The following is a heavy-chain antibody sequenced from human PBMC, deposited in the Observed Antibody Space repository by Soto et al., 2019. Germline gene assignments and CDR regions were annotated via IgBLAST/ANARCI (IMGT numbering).Heavy chain of an antibody. CDR3: ARDSGGNSENYYGLDV. D-gene: IGHD1-1*01. J-gene: IGHJ6*02. CDR2: FYRSGST. CDR1: GVSVSSGDYY. V-gene: IGHV4-31*03. Sequence: QVQLQESGPGLVKPSQTLSLSCNVYGVSVSSGDYYWSWIRQHAGGGLEWIGYFYRSGSTYYKPSLRVRVIMSVDTSTNQISLRLLSVTAADTAMYFFARDSGGNSENYYGLDVWGHGTTVTVSS.